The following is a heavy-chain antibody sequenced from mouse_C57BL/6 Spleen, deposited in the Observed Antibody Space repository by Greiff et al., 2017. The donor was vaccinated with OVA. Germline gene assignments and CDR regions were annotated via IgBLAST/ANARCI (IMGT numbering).Heavy chain of an antibody. Sequence: EVQLVESGGGLVKPGGSLKLSCAASGFTFSSYAMSWVRQTPEKRLEWVATISDGGSYTYYPDNVKGRFTISRDNARNNLYLQMSHLKSEDTAMYYCARETNHLDYRGEGTTLTVSS. CDR2: ISDGGSYT. J-gene: IGHJ2*01. CDR1: GFTFSSYA. V-gene: IGHV5-4*01. CDR3: ARETNHLDY. D-gene: IGHD1-3*01.